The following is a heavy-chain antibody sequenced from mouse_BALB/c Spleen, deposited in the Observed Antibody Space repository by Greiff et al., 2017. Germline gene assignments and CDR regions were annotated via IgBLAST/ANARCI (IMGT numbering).Heavy chain of an antibody. J-gene: IGHJ2*01. CDR1: GYSITSDYA. CDR3: ARRNGEYYFDY. V-gene: IGHV3-2*02. CDR2: ISYSGST. Sequence: DVQLQESGPGLVKPSQSLSLTCTVTGYSITSDYAWNWIRQFPGNKLEWMGYISYSGSTSYNPSLKSRISITRDTSKNQFFLQLNSVTTEDTATYYCARRNGEYYFDYWGQGTTLTVSS.